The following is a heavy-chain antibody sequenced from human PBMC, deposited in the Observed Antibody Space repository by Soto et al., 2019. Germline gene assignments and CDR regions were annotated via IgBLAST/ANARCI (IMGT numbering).Heavy chain of an antibody. Sequence: GGSLRLSCAASGFTFSSYSMNWVRQAPGKGLEWVSSISSSSSYIYYADSVKGRFTISRDNAKNSLYLQMNSLRAEDTAVYYCARFGCSSTSCYTWSDYYYYMDVWGKGTTVTVSS. J-gene: IGHJ6*03. V-gene: IGHV3-21*01. CDR3: ARFGCSSTSCYTWSDYYYYMDV. CDR2: ISSSSSYI. D-gene: IGHD2-2*02. CDR1: GFTFSSYS.